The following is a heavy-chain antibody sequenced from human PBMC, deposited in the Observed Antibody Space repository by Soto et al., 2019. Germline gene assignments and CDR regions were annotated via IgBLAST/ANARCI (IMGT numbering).Heavy chain of an antibody. V-gene: IGHV3-30-3*01. CDR2: ISYDGSNK. Sequence: PGESLKISCAASGFTFSSYAMHWVRQAPGKGLEWVAVISYDGSNKYYADSVKGRFTISRDNSKNTLYLQMNSLRAEDTAVYYCARDIYSSSSASYYYYGMDVWGQGATVTVSS. CDR3: ARDIYSSSSASYYYYGMDV. CDR1: GFTFSSYA. J-gene: IGHJ6*02. D-gene: IGHD6-6*01.